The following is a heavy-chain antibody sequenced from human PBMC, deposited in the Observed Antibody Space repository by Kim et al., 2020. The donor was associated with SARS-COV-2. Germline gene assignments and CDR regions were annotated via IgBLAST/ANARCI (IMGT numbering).Heavy chain of an antibody. D-gene: IGHD1-26*01. CDR1: GFTFSSYA. Sequence: GGSLRLSCAASGFTFSSYAMHWVRQAPGKGLEWVAVISYDGSNKYYADSVKGRFTISRDNSKNTLYLQMNSLRAEDTAVYYCARARSGAFDIWGQGTMVTVSS. J-gene: IGHJ3*02. CDR3: ARARSGAFDI. V-gene: IGHV3-30-3*01. CDR2: ISYDGSNK.